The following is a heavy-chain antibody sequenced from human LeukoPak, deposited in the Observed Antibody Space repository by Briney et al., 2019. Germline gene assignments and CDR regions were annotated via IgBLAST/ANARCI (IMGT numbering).Heavy chain of an antibody. D-gene: IGHD3/OR15-3a*01. V-gene: IGHV4-30-2*01. CDR2: IYHSGST. CDR1: GGSISRGGYS. CDR3: ARVLAIFGLDTTDFYMDV. J-gene: IGHJ6*03. Sequence: TSETLSLTCAVSGGSISRGGYSWSWIRQPPGKGLEWIGYIYHSGSTYYKPSLKSRVAVSVDPSQNQVSLSLTSVTAADTAVYYCARVLAIFGLDTTDFYMDVWGKGTTVTVSS.